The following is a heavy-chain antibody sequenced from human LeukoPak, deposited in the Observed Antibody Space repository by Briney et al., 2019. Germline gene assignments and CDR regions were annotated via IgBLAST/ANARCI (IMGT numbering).Heavy chain of an antibody. CDR3: AREIVAGTVQAFDY. Sequence: PGGSLRLSCAASGFTFSDYYVSWIRQAPGKGLEWVSYISSSGSTIYYADSVKGRFTISRDNAKNSLYLQMNSLRAEDTAVYYCAREIVAGTVQAFDYWGQGTLVTVSS. V-gene: IGHV3-11*01. D-gene: IGHD6-19*01. CDR2: ISSSGSTI. CDR1: GFTFSDYY. J-gene: IGHJ4*02.